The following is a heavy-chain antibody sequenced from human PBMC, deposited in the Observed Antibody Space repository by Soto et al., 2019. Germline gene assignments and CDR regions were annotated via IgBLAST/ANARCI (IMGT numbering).Heavy chain of an antibody. Sequence: EGQLVQSGAEVKKPGESLQISCQGYGFRFSTYWITWVRQKPGKGLEWMGVIFPGSSETRYGPSFQGHVTSSADTALSIAYLHWSSLGASDTAMYYCARSQAGLDVWGQGTFVTVSS. J-gene: IGHJ6*02. CDR3: ARSQAGLDV. CDR1: GFRFSTYW. V-gene: IGHV5-51*01. CDR2: IFPGSSET.